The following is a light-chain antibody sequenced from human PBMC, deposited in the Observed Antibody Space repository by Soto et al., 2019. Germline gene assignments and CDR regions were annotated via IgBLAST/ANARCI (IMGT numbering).Light chain of an antibody. V-gene: IGKV3-11*01. CDR2: EAS. Sequence: EIVLTQSPATLSLSPGERATLSCRASQSVNYYLAWYQQKPGQAPRLLIYEASNRATGIPARFSASGSGTDFTLTISSLEPEDFAVYYCQHYAGSPPWTFGQGTKVDIK. CDR3: QHYAGSPPWT. CDR1: QSVNYY. J-gene: IGKJ1*01.